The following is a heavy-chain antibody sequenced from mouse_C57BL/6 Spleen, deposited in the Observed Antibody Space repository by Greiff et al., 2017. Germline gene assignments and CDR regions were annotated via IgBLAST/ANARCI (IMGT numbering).Heavy chain of an antibody. CDR2: IYPGGGYT. Sequence: QVQLQQSGAELVRPGTSVKMSCKASGYTITNYWIGWAKQRPGHGLEWIGDIYPGGGYTNYNEKFKGKATLTADKSSSTAYMQFNSLTSEDSAIDCYARGGAEGFAYGGQGTLVTVSA. J-gene: IGHJ3*01. CDR1: GYTITNYW. CDR3: ARGGAEGFAY. V-gene: IGHV1-63*01.